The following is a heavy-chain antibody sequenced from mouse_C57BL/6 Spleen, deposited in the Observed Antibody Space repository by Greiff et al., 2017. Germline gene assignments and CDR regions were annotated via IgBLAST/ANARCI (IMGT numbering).Heavy chain of an antibody. CDR2: IDPENGDT. Sequence: EVQLQQSGAELVRPGASVKLSCTASGFTFTGYYMHWVKQRPEQGLEWIGWIDPENGDTEYDSKFQGKATITADTSSNTAYLQLSSLTSEDTAVFYRTADSAGGYWGQGTTLTVSS. D-gene: IGHD3-2*02. CDR1: GFTFTGYY. V-gene: IGHV14-4*01. J-gene: IGHJ2*01. CDR3: TADSAGGY.